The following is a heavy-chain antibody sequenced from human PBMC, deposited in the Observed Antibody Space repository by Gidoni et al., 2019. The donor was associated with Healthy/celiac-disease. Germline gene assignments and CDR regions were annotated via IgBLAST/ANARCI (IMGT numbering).Heavy chain of an antibody. D-gene: IGHD6-19*01. CDR1: GFTFSSYG. V-gene: IGHV3-30*18. CDR2: ISYDGSNK. CDR3: AKEKRVAVAASKNFDY. J-gene: IGHJ4*02. Sequence: QVQLVESGGGVVQPGRSLRLSCAASGFTFSSYGMHWVRQAPGKGLEWVAVISYDGSNKYYADSVKGRFTISRDNSKNTLYLQMNSLRAEDTAVYYCAKEKRVAVAASKNFDYWGQGTLVTVSS.